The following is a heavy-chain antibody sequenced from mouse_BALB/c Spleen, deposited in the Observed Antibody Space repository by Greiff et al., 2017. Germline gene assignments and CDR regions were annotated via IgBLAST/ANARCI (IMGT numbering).Heavy chain of an antibody. Sequence: EVQRVESGGGLVKPGGSLKLSCAASGFAFSSYDMSWVRQTPEKRLEWVAYISSGGGSTYYPDTVKGRFTISRDNAKNTLYLQMSSLKSEDTAMYYCARPFDYWGQGTTLTVSS. CDR3: ARPFDY. CDR2: ISSGGGST. CDR1: GFAFSSYD. V-gene: IGHV5-12-1*01. J-gene: IGHJ2*01.